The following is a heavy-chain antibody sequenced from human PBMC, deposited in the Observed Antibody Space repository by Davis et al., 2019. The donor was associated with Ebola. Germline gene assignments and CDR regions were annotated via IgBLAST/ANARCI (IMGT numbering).Heavy chain of an antibody. D-gene: IGHD3-3*01. CDR1: GFTFSNYG. CDR2: ISYDGTNK. CDR3: ARSDYDFWSGYSI. J-gene: IGHJ4*02. Sequence: GGSLRLSCAASGFTFSNYGMHWVRQAPGKGLEWVAVISYDGTNKYYADSVKGRFTISRDNSKNTLYLQMNSLRAEDTAVYYCARSDYDFWSGYSIWGQGTLVTVSS. V-gene: IGHV3-30*03.